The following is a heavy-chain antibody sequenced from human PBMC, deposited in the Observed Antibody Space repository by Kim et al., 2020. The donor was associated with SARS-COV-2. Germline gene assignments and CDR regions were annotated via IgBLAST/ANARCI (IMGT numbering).Heavy chain of an antibody. CDR2: IIPIFGTA. CDR3: ARDMGAIEMATIPGDY. CDR1: GGTFSSYA. D-gene: IGHD5-12*01. V-gene: IGHV1-69*13. Sequence: SVKVSCKASGGTFSSYAISWVRQAPGQGLEWMGGIIPIFGTANYAQKFQGRVTITADESTSTAYMELSSLRSEDTAVYYCARDMGAIEMATIPGDYWGQGTLVTVSS. J-gene: IGHJ4*02.